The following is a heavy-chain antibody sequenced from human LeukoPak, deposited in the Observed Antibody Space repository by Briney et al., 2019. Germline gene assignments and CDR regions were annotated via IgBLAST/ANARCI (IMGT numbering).Heavy chain of an antibody. Sequence: SETLSLTCTVSGGSISSYYWSWLRQPPGKGLEWIGYIYYSGSTNYNHSLKSRVTISVDTSKNQFSLKLSSVTAADTAVYYCARAGYDFWSGYGNLNWFDPWGQGTLVTVSS. CDR2: IYYSGST. V-gene: IGHV4-59*01. J-gene: IGHJ5*02. CDR1: GGSISSYY. D-gene: IGHD3-3*01. CDR3: ARAGYDFWSGYGNLNWFDP.